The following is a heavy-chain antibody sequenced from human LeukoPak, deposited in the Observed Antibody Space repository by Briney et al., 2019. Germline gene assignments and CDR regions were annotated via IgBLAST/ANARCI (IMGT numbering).Heavy chain of an antibody. Sequence: SETLSLTCAVYGGSFSGYYWSWIRQHPGKGLEWIGYIYYSGSTYYNPSLKSRVTISVDTSKNQFSLKLSSVTAADTAVYYCARSDTAMVDYWGQGTLVTVSS. V-gene: IGHV4-31*11. CDR3: ARSDTAMVDY. CDR1: GGSFSGYY. J-gene: IGHJ4*02. D-gene: IGHD5-18*01. CDR2: IYYSGST.